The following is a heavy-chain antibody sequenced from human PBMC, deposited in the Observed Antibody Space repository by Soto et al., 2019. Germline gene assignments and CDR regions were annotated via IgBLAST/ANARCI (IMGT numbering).Heavy chain of an antibody. D-gene: IGHD2-21*02. CDR2: TNHSGST. Sequence: QVQLQQWGAGLLKPSETLSLTCAVYGGSFSGYYWSWIRQPQGKGLEWIGETNHSGSTNYNPSLKSRVTISVETSKNQFSLKLSSVTASDTAVYYCARGRSNIVVVTAIVCFDYWGQGTLVTVSS. J-gene: IGHJ4*02. V-gene: IGHV4-34*01. CDR3: ARGRSNIVVVTAIVCFDY. CDR1: GGSFSGYY.